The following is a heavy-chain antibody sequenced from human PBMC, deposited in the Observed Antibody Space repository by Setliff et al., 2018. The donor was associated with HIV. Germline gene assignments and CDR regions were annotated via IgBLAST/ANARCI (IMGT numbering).Heavy chain of an antibody. V-gene: IGHV4-38-2*01. CDR2: IYHSGST. D-gene: IGHD6-13*01. Sequence: SETLSLTCAVSGYSISSGYYWGWIRQPPGNGLEWIGSIYHSGSTYYNPSLKSRVTISVDTSKNQFSLKLSSVTAADTAVYYCATPGYSSSYFDYWGQGTLVTSPQ. J-gene: IGHJ4*02. CDR3: ATPGYSSSYFDY. CDR1: GYSISSGYY.